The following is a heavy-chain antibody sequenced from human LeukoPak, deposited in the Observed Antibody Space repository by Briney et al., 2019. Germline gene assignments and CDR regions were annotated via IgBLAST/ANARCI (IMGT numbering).Heavy chain of an antibody. Sequence: SETLSLTCTVSGGSISSYYWSWIRQPAGEGLEWIGRIYTSGSTNYNPSLKSRVTMSVDTSKNQFSLKLSSVTAADTAVYYCARVPYGDYGFHFYMDVWGKGTTVTVSS. D-gene: IGHD4-17*01. CDR1: GGSISSYY. V-gene: IGHV4-4*07. CDR2: IYTSGST. CDR3: ARVPYGDYGFHFYMDV. J-gene: IGHJ6*03.